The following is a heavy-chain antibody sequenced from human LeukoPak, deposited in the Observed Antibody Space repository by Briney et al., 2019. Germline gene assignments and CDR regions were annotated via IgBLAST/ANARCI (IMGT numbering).Heavy chain of an antibody. CDR3: ARDPDEDYYDSSGYYY. Sequence: SVKVSCKASGGTFSSYAISWVRQAPGQGLEWMGRIIPIFGIANYAQKFQGRVAITADKSTSTAYMELSSLRSEDTAVYYCARDPDEDYYDSSGYYYWGQGTLVTVSS. CDR2: IIPIFGIA. V-gene: IGHV1-69*04. J-gene: IGHJ4*02. D-gene: IGHD3-22*01. CDR1: GGTFSSYA.